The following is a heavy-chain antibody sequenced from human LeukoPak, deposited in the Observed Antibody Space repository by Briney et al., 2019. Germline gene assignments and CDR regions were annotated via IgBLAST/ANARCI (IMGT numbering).Heavy chain of an antibody. CDR1: GFTFDDYG. D-gene: IGHD1-26*01. Sequence: GGSLRLSCAASGFTFDDYGMSWVRQAPGKGLEWVPGINWNGGSTGYADSVKGRFTISRDNAKNSLYLQVNSLRAEDTALYYCARDIRLSGSYLFDYWGQGTLVTVSS. CDR3: ARDIRLSGSYLFDY. CDR2: INWNGGST. V-gene: IGHV3-20*04. J-gene: IGHJ4*02.